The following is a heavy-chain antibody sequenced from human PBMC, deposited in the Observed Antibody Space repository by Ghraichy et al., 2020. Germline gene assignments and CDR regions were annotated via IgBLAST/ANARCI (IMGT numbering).Heavy chain of an antibody. V-gene: IGHV3-7*03. CDR3: TKCSGWDSDY. D-gene: IGHD6-19*01. CDR1: GFTFSSYW. Sequence: GGSLRLSCEASGFTFSSYWMSWVRQAPGKGLEWVANINQDGSEKHYVESVKGRFTISRDNAKNSLYLQMNSLRGEDTAVYYCTKCSGWDSDYWGQGTLVAVSS. J-gene: IGHJ4*02. CDR2: INQDGSEK.